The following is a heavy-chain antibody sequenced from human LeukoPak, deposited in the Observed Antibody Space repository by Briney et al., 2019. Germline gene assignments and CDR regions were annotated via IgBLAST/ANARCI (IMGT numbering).Heavy chain of an antibody. V-gene: IGHV3-30*02. CDR1: GFTFSSYG. Sequence: PGGSLRPSCAASGFTFSSYGMHWVRQAPGKGLEWVAFIRYDGSNKYYADSVKGRFTISRDNSKNTLYLQMNSLRAEDTAVYYCAKVPLSGWYRYYFDYWGQGTLVTVSS. CDR2: IRYDGSNK. J-gene: IGHJ4*02. CDR3: AKVPLSGWYRYYFDY. D-gene: IGHD6-19*01.